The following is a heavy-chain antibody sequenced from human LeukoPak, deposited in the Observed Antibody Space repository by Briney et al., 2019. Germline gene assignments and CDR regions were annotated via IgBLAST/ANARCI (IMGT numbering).Heavy chain of an antibody. CDR1: GFTFSSYW. D-gene: IGHD3-22*01. J-gene: IGHJ3*02. CDR2: IKQDGSEK. V-gene: IGHV3-7*01. CDR3: ASGIFYDSSGYYLSVQDAFDI. Sequence: GGSLRLSCAASGFTFSSYWMSWVRQAPGKGLEWVANIKQDGSEKYYVDSVKGRFTISRDNAKNSLYLQMNGLRAEDTAVYYCASGIFYDSSGYYLSVQDAFDIWGQGTMVTVSS.